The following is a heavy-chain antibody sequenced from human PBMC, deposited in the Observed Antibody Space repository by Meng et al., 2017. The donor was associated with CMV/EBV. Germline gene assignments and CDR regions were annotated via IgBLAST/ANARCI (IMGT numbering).Heavy chain of an antibody. CDR2: IYYSGST. V-gene: IGHV4-30-4*08. CDR1: GGSISSGDYY. CDR3: ARGEIFGVDTPADY. D-gene: IGHD3-3*01. J-gene: IGHJ4*02. Sequence: LRLSCTVSGGSISSGDYYWSWIRQPPGKGLEWIGYIYYSGSTYYNPSLKSRVTISVDTSKNQFSLKLSSVTAADTAVYYCARGEIFGVDTPADYWGQGTLVTVS.